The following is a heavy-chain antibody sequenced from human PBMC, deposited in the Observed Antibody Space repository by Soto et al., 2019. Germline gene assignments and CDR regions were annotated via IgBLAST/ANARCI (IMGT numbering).Heavy chain of an antibody. CDR3: ARGKGSWYLYWFDP. CDR2: INHSGST. D-gene: IGHD6-13*01. V-gene: IGHV4-34*01. Sequence: SETLSLTCAVYGGSFSGYYWSWIRQPPGKGLEWIGEINHSGSTNYNPSIKSRVTISVDTSKNQFSLKLSSVTAADTAVYYCARGKGSWYLYWFDPWGQGTLVT. CDR1: GGSFSGYY. J-gene: IGHJ5*02.